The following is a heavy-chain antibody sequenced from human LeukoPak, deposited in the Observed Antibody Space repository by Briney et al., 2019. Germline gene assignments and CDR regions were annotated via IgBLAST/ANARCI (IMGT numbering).Heavy chain of an antibody. CDR3: ARAGVPYYYDSSADYPFWYFHL. Sequence: SETLSLTCTVSGGSISSHYWSWIRQPPGKGLEWIGHIYYSGSTNYNPSLKSRVTISVDTSKSQFSLKLSSVTAADTAVYYCARAGVPYYYDSSADYPFWYFHLWGRGTLVTVSS. D-gene: IGHD3-22*01. V-gene: IGHV4-59*11. CDR1: GGSISSHY. CDR2: IYYSGST. J-gene: IGHJ2*01.